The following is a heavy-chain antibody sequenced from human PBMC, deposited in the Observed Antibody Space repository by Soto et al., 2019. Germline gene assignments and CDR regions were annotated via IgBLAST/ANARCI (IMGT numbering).Heavy chain of an antibody. CDR1: GGSISGGVHS. D-gene: IGHD2-8*01. V-gene: IGHV4-30-4*01. J-gene: IGHJ2*01. Sequence: QVQLQESGPGLVKPSETLSLTCTVSGGSISGGVHSWSWIRQPPGKGLEWIGHIFDSGSTYYNPSLTSRLTRSVDTSKNQFSLRLSSVTAADTSVYYCAREIMPLTNDWYFDLWCRGTLVTVSS. CDR3: AREIMPLTNDWYFDL. CDR2: IFDSGST.